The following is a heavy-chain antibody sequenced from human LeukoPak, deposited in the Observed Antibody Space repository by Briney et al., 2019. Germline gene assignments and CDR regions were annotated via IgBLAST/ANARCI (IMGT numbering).Heavy chain of an antibody. CDR1: VYTFTGYY. J-gene: IGHJ3*02. CDR2: INPNSGGT. Sequence: ASVTVSYTASVYTFTGYYMHWVRQAPGQGLEGMGWINPNSGGTNYAQKFQGGVTMTRDTSISTAYMELSRLRSDDTAVYYCASAYYDSSGSTLPDAFDIWGQGTMVTVSS. D-gene: IGHD3-22*01. CDR3: ASAYYDSSGSTLPDAFDI. V-gene: IGHV1-2*02.